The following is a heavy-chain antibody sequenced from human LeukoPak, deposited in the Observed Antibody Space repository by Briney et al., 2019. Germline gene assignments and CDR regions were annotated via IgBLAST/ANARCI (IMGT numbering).Heavy chain of an antibody. D-gene: IGHD3-9*01. CDR1: GFTFSSYG. CDR3: AKNRDDWLLNYFDY. J-gene: IGHJ4*02. CDR2: ISYDGSNK. V-gene: IGHV3-30*18. Sequence: GGSLRLSCVASGFTFSSYGMHWVRQAPGKGLEWVAVISYDGSNKYYADSVKGRFTISRDNSKNTLYLQMNSLRAEDTAVYYCAKNRDDWLLNYFDYWGQGTLVTVSS.